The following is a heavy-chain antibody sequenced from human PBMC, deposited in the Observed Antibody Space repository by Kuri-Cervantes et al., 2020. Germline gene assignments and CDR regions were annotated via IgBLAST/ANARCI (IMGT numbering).Heavy chain of an antibody. CDR3: ARHGGGGGFDY. J-gene: IGHJ4*02. CDR2: INHSGST. D-gene: IGHD3-16*01. V-gene: IGHV4-34*01. CDR1: GGSFSGYY. Sequence: GSLRLSCAVYGGSFSGYYWSWIRQPPGKGLEWIGEINHSGSTNYNPSLKSRVTISVDTSKNQFSLKLSSVTAADTAVYYCARHGGGGGFDYWGQGTLVTVSS.